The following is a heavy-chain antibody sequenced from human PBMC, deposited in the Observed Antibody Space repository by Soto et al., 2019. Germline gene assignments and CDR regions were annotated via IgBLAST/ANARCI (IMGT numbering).Heavy chain of an antibody. CDR1: GGSISSSSYY. D-gene: IGHD6-6*01. Sequence: SETPSLTCTVSGGSISSSSYYWGWIRQPPGKGLEWIGSIYYSGSTYYNPSLKSRVTISVDTSKNHFSLKLSSVTAADTAVYYCARHEYSSSSGGYYYGMDVWGQGTTVT. V-gene: IGHV4-39*01. CDR3: ARHEYSSSSGGYYYGMDV. CDR2: IYYSGST. J-gene: IGHJ6*02.